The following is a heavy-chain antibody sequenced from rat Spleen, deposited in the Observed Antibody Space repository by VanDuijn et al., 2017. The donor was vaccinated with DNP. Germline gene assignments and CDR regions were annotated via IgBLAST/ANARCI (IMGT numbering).Heavy chain of an antibody. CDR3: AGPGSYSGGGFAY. CDR2: ISYDGGAT. V-gene: IGHV5-22*01. J-gene: IGHJ3*01. D-gene: IGHD1-1*01. CDR1: GFTFSDYY. Sequence: EVQLVESGGGLVQPGRSLKLSCAASGFTFSDYYMAWVRQAPTKGLECVAYISYDGGATYCGDSVKGRFTISRDNAKSTLYLQMKGLRSEDRATYYCAGPGSYSGGGFAYWGQGTLVTVSS.